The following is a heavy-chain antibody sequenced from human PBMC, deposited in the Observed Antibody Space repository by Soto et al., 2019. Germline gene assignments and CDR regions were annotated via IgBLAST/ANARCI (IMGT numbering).Heavy chain of an antibody. CDR3: ASYRVDYGGPDAFDI. CDR2: IYYSGST. CDR1: GGSISSGGYY. D-gene: IGHD4-17*01. V-gene: IGHV4-31*03. J-gene: IGHJ3*02. Sequence: PSETLSLTCTVSGGSISSGGYYWSWIRQHPGKGLEWIGYIYYSGSTYYNPSLKSRVTISVDTSKNQFTLKLSSVTAADTAVYYCASYRVDYGGPDAFDIWGQGTMVTVSS.